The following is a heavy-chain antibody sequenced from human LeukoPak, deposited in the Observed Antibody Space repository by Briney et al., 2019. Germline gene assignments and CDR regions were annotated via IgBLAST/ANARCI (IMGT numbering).Heavy chain of an antibody. D-gene: IGHD3-3*01. CDR2: IKSKTDGGTT. CDR3: TTDSPTIFGVVSPDY. J-gene: IGHJ4*02. V-gene: IGHV3-15*01. Sequence: GGSLRLSCAASGFTFSNAWMSWVRQAPGKGLEWVGRIKSKTDGGTTDYAAPVKGRFTISGDDSKNTLYLQMNSLKTEDTAVYYCTTDSPTIFGVVSPDYWGQGTLVTVSS. CDR1: GFTFSNAW.